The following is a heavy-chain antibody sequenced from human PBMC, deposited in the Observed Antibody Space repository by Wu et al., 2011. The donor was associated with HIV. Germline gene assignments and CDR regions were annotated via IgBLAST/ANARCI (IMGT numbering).Heavy chain of an antibody. CDR3: ARHSGGWHSGAEYIQH. J-gene: IGHJ1*01. D-gene: IGHD6-19*01. Sequence: GWIRQTQEGLEWIGLSIILGAPTTIRTLKSRVTISVDTSQNHFSLKLNSVTAADTAVYYCARHSGGWHSGAEYIQHWGQGTLVTVSS. V-gene: IGHV4-38-2*01. CDR2: SIILGAP.